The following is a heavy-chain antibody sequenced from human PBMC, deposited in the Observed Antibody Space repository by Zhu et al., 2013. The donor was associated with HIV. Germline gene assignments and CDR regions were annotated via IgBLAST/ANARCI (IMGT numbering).Heavy chain of an antibody. CDR2: ISAYNDNT. CDR1: GYIFTSYG. D-gene: IGHD3-22*01. J-gene: IGHJ4*02. CDR3: AREVGYYYDSGGYYYDY. Sequence: QVQLVQSGAEVKKPGASVKVSCKASGYIFTSYGISWVRQAPGQGLEWMGWISAYNDNTNYAQKFQGRVTMTTDTSTSTAHMELRSLRSDDTAVYYCAREVGYYYDSGGYYYDYWGQGTLVTVSS. V-gene: IGHV1-18*01.